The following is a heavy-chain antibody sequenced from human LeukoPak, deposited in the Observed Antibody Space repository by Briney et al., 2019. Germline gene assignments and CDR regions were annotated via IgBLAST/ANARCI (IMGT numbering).Heavy chain of an antibody. J-gene: IGHJ6*03. Sequence: GGSLRLSCAASGFTFSSYSMNWVRQAPGKGLEWVSYISSSSSTIYYADSVKGRFTISRDNAKNSLYLQMNSLRAEDTAVYYCARAVVVPAAISILYYYYMDVWGKGTTVTVSS. D-gene: IGHD2-2*02. CDR2: ISSSSSTI. CDR3: ARAVVVPAAISILYYYYMDV. CDR1: GFTFSSYS. V-gene: IGHV3-48*04.